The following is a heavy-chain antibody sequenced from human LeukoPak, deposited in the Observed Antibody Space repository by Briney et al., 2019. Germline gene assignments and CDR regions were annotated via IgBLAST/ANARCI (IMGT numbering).Heavy chain of an antibody. Sequence: GGSLRLSCAASGFRFSTYDIYWVRQAPGKGREWVAFIRYDGSNKYYADSVKGRFTISRDNSKNTLYLQMNSLRAEDTAVYYCAQSGYTYGFDVADYYQYIEVWGKGTTGTVSS. CDR2: IRYDGSNK. V-gene: IGHV3-30*02. CDR1: GFRFSTYD. J-gene: IGHJ6*03. D-gene: IGHD5-18*01. CDR3: AQSGYTYGFDVADYYQYIEV.